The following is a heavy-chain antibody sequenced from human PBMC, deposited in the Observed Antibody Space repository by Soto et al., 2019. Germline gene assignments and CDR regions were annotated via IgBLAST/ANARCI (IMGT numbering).Heavy chain of an antibody. J-gene: IGHJ4*02. Sequence: GGSLRLSCTASGFTSGDDSISWFRQAPGKGLAWVGFIRSKTHRGTTQYAASVKGRFTISRDDSKNIVHLEMDSLTTEDTAVYYCSRGYCSGGICYSPDYFDYWGQGTLVTV. D-gene: IGHD2-15*01. CDR2: IRSKTHRGTT. CDR3: SRGYCSGGICYSPDYFDY. V-gene: IGHV3-49*03. CDR1: GFTSGDDS.